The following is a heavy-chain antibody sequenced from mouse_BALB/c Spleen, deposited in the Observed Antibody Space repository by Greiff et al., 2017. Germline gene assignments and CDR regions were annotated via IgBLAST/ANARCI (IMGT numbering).Heavy chain of an antibody. J-gene: IGHJ4*01. Sequence: ESGPGLVKPSQSLSLTCSVTGYSITSGYYWNWIRQFPGNKLEWMGYISYDGSNNYNPSLKNRISITRDTSKNQFFLKLNSVTTEDTATYYCARWGNNAMDYWGQGTSVTVSS. CDR2: ISYDGSN. D-gene: IGHD2-1*01. V-gene: IGHV3-6*02. CDR3: ARWGNNAMDY. CDR1: GYSITSGYY.